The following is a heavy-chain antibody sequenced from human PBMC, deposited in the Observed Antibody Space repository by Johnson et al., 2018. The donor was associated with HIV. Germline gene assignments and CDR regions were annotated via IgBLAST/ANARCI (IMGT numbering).Heavy chain of an antibody. V-gene: IGHV3-7*04. CDR1: GFSFSNYW. CDR3: ARGDWLTVITSPDAFDI. Sequence: VQLVESGGGLVQPGGSLRLSCEASGFSFSNYWMSWVRQAPGKGLEWVANIKEDGSDDYYVASVKGRFTISRDNAKNSLFLQMNSLRADDTAVYYCARGDWLTVITSPDAFDIWGQGTMVTVSS. CDR2: IKEDGSDD. J-gene: IGHJ3*02. D-gene: IGHD4-23*01.